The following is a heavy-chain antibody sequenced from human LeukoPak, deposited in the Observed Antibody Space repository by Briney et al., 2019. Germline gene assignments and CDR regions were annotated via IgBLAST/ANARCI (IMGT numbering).Heavy chain of an antibody. CDR1: VFTFSNYW. CDR2: INSDGTST. Sequence: GGSLRLSCAASVFTFSNYWMHWVRHAPGKGLVWVSRINSDGTSTNYADSVRGRFTISRDNATSTLYLQMNSLRAEDTAVYYCAREDDHMINGGFDGWGQGSLVTVSS. J-gene: IGHJ5*02. D-gene: IGHD3-22*01. CDR3: AREDDHMINGGFDG. V-gene: IGHV3-74*01.